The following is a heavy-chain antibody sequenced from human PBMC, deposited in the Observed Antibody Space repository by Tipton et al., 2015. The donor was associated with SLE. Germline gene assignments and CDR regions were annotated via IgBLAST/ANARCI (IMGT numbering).Heavy chain of an antibody. D-gene: IGHD6-6*01. CDR3: ARGGSSVIYYFDS. J-gene: IGHJ4*02. CDR2: ISSSSSIT. V-gene: IGHV3-48*02. CDR1: GFTFSRFS. Sequence: SLRLSCAASGFTFSRFSMNWVRQAPGKGLEWVSYISSSSSITLYADSVKGRFTISRDNAKNSLHLQMNSLTEEDTAFYHCARGGSSVIYYFDSWGQGTLLTVSS.